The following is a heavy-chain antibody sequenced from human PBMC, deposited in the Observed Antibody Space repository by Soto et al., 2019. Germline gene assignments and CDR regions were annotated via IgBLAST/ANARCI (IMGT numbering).Heavy chain of an antibody. CDR3: ERVWKDYYYYGMDV. CDR1: GGSLSSYY. Sequence: SETLSLTCTVSGGSLSSYYWSWIRQPPGKGLEWIGYIYYSGSTNYNPSLKSRVTISVDTSKNQFSLKLSSVTAADTAVYYCERVWKDYYYYGMDVWGQGTTVTVSS. J-gene: IGHJ6*02. CDR2: IYYSGST. V-gene: IGHV4-59*01. D-gene: IGHD1-1*01.